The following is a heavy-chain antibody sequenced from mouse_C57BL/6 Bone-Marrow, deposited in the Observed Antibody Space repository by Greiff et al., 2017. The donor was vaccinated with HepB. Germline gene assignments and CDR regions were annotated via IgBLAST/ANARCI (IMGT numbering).Heavy chain of an antibody. J-gene: IGHJ2*01. CDR1: GYTFTDYN. V-gene: IGHV1-22*01. CDR2: INPNNGGT. CDR3: ARKYYGPYLYYVDY. Sequence: VQLQQSGPELVKPGASVKMSCKASGYTFTDYNMHWVKQSHGKSLEWIGYINPNNGGTSYNQKFKGKATLTVNKSSSTAYMELRSLTSEDSAVYYCARKYYGPYLYYVDYWGQGTTLTVSS. D-gene: IGHD1-1*02.